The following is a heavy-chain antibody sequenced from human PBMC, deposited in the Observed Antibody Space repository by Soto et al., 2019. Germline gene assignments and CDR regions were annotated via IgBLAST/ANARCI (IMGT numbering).Heavy chain of an antibody. V-gene: IGHV4-4*02. D-gene: IGHD3-22*01. CDR2: IYHSGST. CDR1: GGSISSSNW. Sequence: PSETVSLTCAVSGGSISSSNWWSWVRQPPGKGLEWIGEIYHSGSTNYNPSLKSRVTISVDKSKNQFSLKLSSVTAADTAVYYCAIDSIIYDDSSGYYNYYGMDVWGQGTTVTVSS. J-gene: IGHJ6*02. CDR3: AIDSIIYDDSSGYYNYYGMDV.